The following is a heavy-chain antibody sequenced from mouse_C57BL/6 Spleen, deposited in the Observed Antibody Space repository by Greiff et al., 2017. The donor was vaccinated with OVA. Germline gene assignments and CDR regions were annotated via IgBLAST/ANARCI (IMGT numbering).Heavy chain of an antibody. J-gene: IGHJ3*01. CDR2: INPYNGGT. V-gene: IGHV1-19*01. CDR3: ARSGLAAWFAY. Sequence: EVQLQQSGPVLVKPGASVKMSCKASGYTFTDYYMNWVKQSHGKSLEWIGVINPYNGGTSYNQKFKGKATLTVDKSSSTAYMELNSLTSEDSAVYYCARSGLAAWFAYWGQGTLVTVSA. D-gene: IGHD3-3*01. CDR1: GYTFTDYY.